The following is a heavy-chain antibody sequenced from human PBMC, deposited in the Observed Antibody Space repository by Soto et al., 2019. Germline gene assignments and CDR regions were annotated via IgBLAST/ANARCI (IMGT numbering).Heavy chain of an antibody. CDR3: AREATAYYSGMDV. CDR1: GDTFTSDH. J-gene: IGHJ6*02. Sequence: ASVKLSCKASGDTFTSDHMHWVRQTPGQGLERLGVINPSGGIPTYAQKFQGRVTRTRDTSTSTVYMELSSLRSDDTGVYYCAREATAYYSGMDVWGQGTTVTVSS. V-gene: IGHV1-46*01. CDR2: INPSGGIP.